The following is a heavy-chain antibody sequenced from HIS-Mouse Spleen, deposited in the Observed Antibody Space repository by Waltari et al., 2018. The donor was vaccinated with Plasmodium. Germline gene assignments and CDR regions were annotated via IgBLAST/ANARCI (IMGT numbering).Heavy chain of an antibody. CDR2: INPNSGGT. CDR1: GYTFTVYY. V-gene: IGHV1-2*02. CDR3: ARVLGYKAAAGTFVEYFQH. Sequence: QVQLVQSGAEVKKPGASVKVSCKASGYTFTVYYMPWVRQAPGQGLEWMGWINPNSGGTNYAQKFQGRVTMTRDTSISTAYMELSRLRSDDTAVYYCARVLGYKAAAGTFVEYFQHWGQGTLVTVSS. J-gene: IGHJ1*01. D-gene: IGHD6-13*01.